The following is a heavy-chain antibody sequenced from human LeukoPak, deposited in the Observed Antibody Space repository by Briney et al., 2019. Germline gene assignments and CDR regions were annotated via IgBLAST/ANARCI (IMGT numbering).Heavy chain of an antibody. D-gene: IGHD3-3*01. CDR3: ARAGYTYNTLYY. Sequence: QPGGSLRLSCAASGFTFNNFWMTWVRQTPGKGLEGVATINQDGSEKYSVDSVKGRFTISRDNAKNSLYLPLDSLRAEDTAVYYCARAGYTYNTLYYWGQGTLVTVSS. V-gene: IGHV3-7*01. CDR2: INQDGSEK. J-gene: IGHJ4*02. CDR1: GFTFNNFW.